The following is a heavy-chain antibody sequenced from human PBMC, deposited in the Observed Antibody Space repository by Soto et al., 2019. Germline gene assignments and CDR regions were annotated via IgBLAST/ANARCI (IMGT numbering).Heavy chain of an antibody. CDR1: GGSISSSNW. D-gene: IGHD7-27*01. J-gene: IGHJ3*02. V-gene: IGHV4-4*02. Sequence: SETLSLTCAVSGGSISSSNWWSWVRQPPGKGLEWIGEIHHTGSTNYNPSLKSRVTISVDKSKNQFSLKLRSVTAADTDVYYCARGLGTRGLDIWGQGTMVTVSS. CDR3: ARGLGTRGLDI. CDR2: IHHTGST.